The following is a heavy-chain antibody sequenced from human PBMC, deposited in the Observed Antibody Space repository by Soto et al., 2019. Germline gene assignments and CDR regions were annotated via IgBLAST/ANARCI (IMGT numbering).Heavy chain of an antibody. D-gene: IGHD5-18*01. J-gene: IGHJ2*01. CDR1: GFTFSSYW. CDR3: ARYNYGWYFDL. CDR2: IKQDGSEK. V-gene: IGHV3-7*04. Sequence: EVPLVESGGGLVQPGGSLRLSCAASGFTFSSYWMSWVRQAAGKGLEWVANIKQDGSEKYYVDSVKGRFTISRDNAKNSLYLQMNSLRAEDAAVYYCARYNYGWYFDLWGRGTLVTVSS.